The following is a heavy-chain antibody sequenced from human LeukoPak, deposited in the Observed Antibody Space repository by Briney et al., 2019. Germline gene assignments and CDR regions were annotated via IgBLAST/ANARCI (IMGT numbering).Heavy chain of an antibody. CDR1: GGSFSGYY. CDR3: ARGPYSYDSSGAFDI. V-gene: IGHV4-59*10. J-gene: IGHJ3*02. CDR2: ISSSEST. Sequence: PSETLSLTCAVYGGSFSGYYWSWIRQPAGKGLEWIGRISSSESTNYNPSLKSRVTISVDTSKNQFSLKLSSVTAADTAVYFCARGPYSYDSSGAFDIWGQGTMVTVSS. D-gene: IGHD3-22*01.